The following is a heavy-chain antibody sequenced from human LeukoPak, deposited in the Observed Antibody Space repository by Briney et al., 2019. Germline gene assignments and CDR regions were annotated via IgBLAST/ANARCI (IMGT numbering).Heavy chain of an antibody. D-gene: IGHD6-19*01. Sequence: GGSLRLSCAASGFTFSSYGMHWVRQAPGKGLEWVAVISYDGSNKYYADSVKGRFTISRDNSKNTLYLQMNSLRAEDTAVYYRAKDYRSFWGQGTLVTVSS. CDR3: AKDYRSF. V-gene: IGHV3-30*18. CDR1: GFTFSSYG. J-gene: IGHJ4*02. CDR2: ISYDGSNK.